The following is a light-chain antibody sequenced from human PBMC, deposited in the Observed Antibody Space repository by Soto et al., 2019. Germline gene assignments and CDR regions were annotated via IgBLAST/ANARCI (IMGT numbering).Light chain of an antibody. CDR1: SSDVGGYNY. CDR3: SSYTSSSTLVF. J-gene: IGLJ1*01. V-gene: IGLV2-14*01. CDR2: DVR. Sequence: QSALTQPASVSGSPGQSITISCTGTSSDVGGYNYVSWYQQHPGKAPKLMIYDVRDRPSGVSNRFSGSKSGNTASLTISGLQAEYEADYYCSSYTSSSTLVFFGTGTKLTVL.